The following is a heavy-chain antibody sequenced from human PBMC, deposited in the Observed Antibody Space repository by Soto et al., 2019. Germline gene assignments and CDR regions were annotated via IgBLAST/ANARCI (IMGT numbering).Heavy chain of an antibody. V-gene: IGHV3-23*01. CDR1: GFTFSAYA. CDR3: AKYRMYYYGSGSLWYLDY. J-gene: IGHJ4*02. D-gene: IGHD3-10*01. Sequence: EVQLLQSGGDLVQPGGSLRLSCAASGFTFSAYAMSWVRQAPGKGLEWVSAISGSGDRTYYADSVKGRFTISRDSSDNTLYLQMNSLRDEDTAIYYCAKYRMYYYGSGSLWYLDYWGQGTLVIVSS. CDR2: ISGSGDRT.